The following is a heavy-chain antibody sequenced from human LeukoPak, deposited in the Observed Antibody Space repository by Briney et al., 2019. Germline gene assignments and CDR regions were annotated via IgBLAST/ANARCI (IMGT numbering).Heavy chain of an antibody. J-gene: IGHJ5*02. CDR3: ARGSGWNNWFDP. D-gene: IGHD6-19*01. CDR1: GDSVSSNSAA. CDR2: TYYRSKWYN. Sequence: SQTLSLTCAISGDSVSSNSAAWNWIRQSPSRGLEWLGRTYYRSKWYNDYAVKSRITINPDTSKNQFSLQLNSVTPEDTAVYYCARGSGWNNWFDPWSQGTLVTVSS. V-gene: IGHV6-1*01.